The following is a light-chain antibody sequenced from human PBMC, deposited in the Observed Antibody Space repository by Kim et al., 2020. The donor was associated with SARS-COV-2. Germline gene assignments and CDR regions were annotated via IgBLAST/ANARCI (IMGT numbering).Light chain of an antibody. V-gene: IGKV3-20*01. J-gene: IGKJ2*01. CDR2: DAS. CDR1: HYVSTDY. Sequence: LSPGARATLSCRASHYVSTDYLAWYQQKPGQPPRLLIYDASSRATGIPDRFSGSGSGADFTLTINRLEPEDFAVYYCHQYVDSPYTFGQGTKLEI. CDR3: HQYVDSPYT.